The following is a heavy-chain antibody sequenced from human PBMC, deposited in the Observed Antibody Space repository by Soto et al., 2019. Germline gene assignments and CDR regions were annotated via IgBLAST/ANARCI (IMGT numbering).Heavy chain of an antibody. CDR1: GYTFTSYA. V-gene: IGHV1-3*01. J-gene: IGHJ3*02. CDR3: ARAQCLVRAFDI. D-gene: IGHD6-19*01. CDR2: INAGNGNT. Sequence: GASVKVSCKVSGYTFTSYAMHWVRQAPGQRLEWMGWINAGNGNTKYSQKFQGRVTITRDTSASTAYMELSSLRSEDTAVYYCARAQCLVRAFDIWGQGTMVTVSS.